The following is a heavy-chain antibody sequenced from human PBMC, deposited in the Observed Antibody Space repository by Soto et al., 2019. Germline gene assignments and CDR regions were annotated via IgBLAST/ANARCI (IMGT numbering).Heavy chain of an antibody. CDR2: IFYSGST. D-gene: IGHD2-15*01. V-gene: IGHV4-4*02. J-gene: IGHJ2*01. CDR1: VGSRVISDG. Sequence: PSSTXSLSWSVAVGSRVISDGCSWFRQPPGKALDWLGEIFYSGSTKYNPSLNSRVTISAYKSKNHLSLRLSSVTAADTAVYYCVHKGGGPPYHEFWG. CDR3: VHKGGGPPYHEF.